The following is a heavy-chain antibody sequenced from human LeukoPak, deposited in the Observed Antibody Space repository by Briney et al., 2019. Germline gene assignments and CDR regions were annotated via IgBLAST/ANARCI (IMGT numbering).Heavy chain of an antibody. CDR2: ISGSGDTT. CDR3: AKDWGYSYVVY. J-gene: IGHJ4*02. Sequence: PGGSLRLSCAASGFTFSSYGMNWVRQAPGKGLEWVSTISGSGDTTYYADSVKGRFTISRDNSKNTLYLQMNSLRAEDTAVYYCAKDWGYSYVVYWGQGTLVTVSS. D-gene: IGHD5-18*01. CDR1: GFTFSSYG. V-gene: IGHV3-23*01.